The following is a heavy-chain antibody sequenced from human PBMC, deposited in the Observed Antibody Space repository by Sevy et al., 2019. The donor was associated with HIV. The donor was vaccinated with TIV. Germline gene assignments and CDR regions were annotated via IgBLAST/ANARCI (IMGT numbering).Heavy chain of an antibody. D-gene: IGHD3-10*01. V-gene: IGHV3-48*02. CDR3: ARDALGCELRGYFDY. CDR2: ISSSSSTI. CDR1: GFTFSSYS. J-gene: IGHJ4*02. Sequence: GGSLRLSCAASGFTFSSYSMNWVRQAPGKGLEWVSYISSSSSTIYYADSVKGRFTISRDNAKNSLYLQMNSLRDEDTAVYYCARDALGCELRGYFDYWGQGTLVTVSS.